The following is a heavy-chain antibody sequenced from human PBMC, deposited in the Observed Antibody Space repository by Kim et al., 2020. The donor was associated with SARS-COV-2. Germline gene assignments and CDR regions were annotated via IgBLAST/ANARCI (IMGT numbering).Heavy chain of an antibody. CDR3: ASHPLGYCSGGSCYSVDY. CDR1: GGPISSGSYY. D-gene: IGHD2-15*01. CDR2: IYTSGST. V-gene: IGHV4-61*02. J-gene: IGHJ4*02. Sequence: SETLSLTCTVSGGPISSGSYYWSWIRQPAGKGLEWIGRIYTSGSTNYNPPLKSRVTISVDTSKNPFSLKLSSVTAADTAVYYCASHPLGYCSGGSCYSVDYWGQGTLVTVSS.